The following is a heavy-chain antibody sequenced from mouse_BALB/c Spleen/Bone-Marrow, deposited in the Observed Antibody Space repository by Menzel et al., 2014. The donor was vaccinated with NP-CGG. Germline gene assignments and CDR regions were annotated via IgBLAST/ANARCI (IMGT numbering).Heavy chain of an antibody. J-gene: IGHJ2*01. D-gene: IGHD2-1*01. V-gene: IGHV3-5*02. Sequence: VQLQQSGPGLVKPSQTASLTCTVTGISITTGNYRWSWIRQFPGNKLEWIGYIYYSGTITYNPSLTSRTTITRDTSKNQFFLEMNSLTAEDTATYYCARYYGNYFDYWGQGTPLTVSS. CDR1: GISITTGNYR. CDR3: ARYYGNYFDY. CDR2: IYYSGTI.